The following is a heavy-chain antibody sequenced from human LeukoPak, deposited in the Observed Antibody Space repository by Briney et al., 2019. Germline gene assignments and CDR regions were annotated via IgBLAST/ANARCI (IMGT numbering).Heavy chain of an antibody. D-gene: IGHD2-2*01. V-gene: IGHV3-48*03. CDR2: VSSSGSTI. Sequence: GGSLRLSCAASGFTFSSYEMNWVRQAPGKGLERVSYVSSSGSTIYYADSVKGRFTISRDNAKNSLYLQMNSLRAEDTAVYYCASSAAEYYFDYWGQGTLVTVSS. CDR3: ASSAAEYYFDY. J-gene: IGHJ4*02. CDR1: GFTFSSYE.